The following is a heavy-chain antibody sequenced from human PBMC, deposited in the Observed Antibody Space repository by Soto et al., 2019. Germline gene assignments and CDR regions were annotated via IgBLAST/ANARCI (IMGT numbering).Heavy chain of an antibody. CDR2: ISPLFSTT. CDR3: AASSSVAAAGYFKF. J-gene: IGHJ4*01. CDR1: GDLFNNYA. D-gene: IGHD6-13*01. Sequence: QVQLVQSGAEVKEPGSSVKVSCKATGDLFNNYAFNWVRQAPGQGLEWMGRISPLFSTTNYAQKFQGRVTIGADELATIGYLEVSNLESEDTAMYYWAASSSVAAAGYFKFWGHGTLVTVSP. V-gene: IGHV1-69*01.